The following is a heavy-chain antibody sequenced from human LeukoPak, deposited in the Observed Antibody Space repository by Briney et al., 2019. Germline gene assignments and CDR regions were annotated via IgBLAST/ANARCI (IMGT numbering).Heavy chain of an antibody. J-gene: IGHJ4*02. V-gene: IGHV4-30-2*01. Sequence: SETLSLTCAVSGGSISSGGYSWSWIRQPPGKGLEWIGYIYHSGSTYYNPSLKSRVTISVDRSKNQFSLKLSSVTAADTAVYYCARGLLLDYYDYWGQGTLVTVSS. CDR2: IYHSGST. CDR1: GGSISSGGYS. CDR3: ARGLLLDYYDY. D-gene: IGHD3-10*01.